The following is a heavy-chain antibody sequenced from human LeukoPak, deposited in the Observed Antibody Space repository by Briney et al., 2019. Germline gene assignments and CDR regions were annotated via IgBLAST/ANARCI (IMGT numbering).Heavy chain of an antibody. Sequence: PGGSLRLSCAASGFTFNDAWMNWVRQAPGKGLEWVGRIKRKTDGGTTDYAAPVKGRFTISRDDSKNTLYLQMNSLKTEDTAVCHCTTGNWGPHWGQGTLVTVSS. D-gene: IGHD7-27*01. CDR2: IKRKTDGGTT. J-gene: IGHJ4*02. V-gene: IGHV3-15*07. CDR1: GFTFNDAW. CDR3: TTGNWGPH.